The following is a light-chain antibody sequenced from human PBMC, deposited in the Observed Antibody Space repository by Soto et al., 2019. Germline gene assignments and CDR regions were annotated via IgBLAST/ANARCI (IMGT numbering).Light chain of an antibody. J-gene: IGKJ4*01. Sequence: AIRMTQSPSSFSASTGDGVTITCRASQGISSYLAWYQQKPGKAPKLLIYAASTLQSGVPSRFSGSGSGTDFTLTISCLQSEDFATYYCQQYYSYLTFGGGTKVEIK. CDR2: AAS. V-gene: IGKV1-8*01. CDR1: QGISSY. CDR3: QQYYSYLT.